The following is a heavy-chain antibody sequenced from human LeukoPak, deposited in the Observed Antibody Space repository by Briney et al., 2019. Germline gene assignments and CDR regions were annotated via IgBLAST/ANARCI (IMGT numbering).Heavy chain of an antibody. Sequence: GASVKVSCKASGYTFTSYGISWVRQAPGQGLEWMGWISAYNGNTNYAQKLQGRVTMTTDTSTSTAYMELRSLRSDDTAVYYCARVVLRGRTAMVNAFDIWGQGTMVTVSS. J-gene: IGHJ3*02. D-gene: IGHD5-18*01. CDR1: GYTFTSYG. CDR2: ISAYNGNT. CDR3: ARVVLRGRTAMVNAFDI. V-gene: IGHV1-18*01.